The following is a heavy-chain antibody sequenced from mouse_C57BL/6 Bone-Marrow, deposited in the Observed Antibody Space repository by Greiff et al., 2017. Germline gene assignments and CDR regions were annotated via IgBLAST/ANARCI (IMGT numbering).Heavy chain of an antibody. J-gene: IGHJ3*01. V-gene: IGHV5-6*01. D-gene: IGHD3-2*02. CDR3: ARHQGRVRAY. CDR1: GFTFSSYG. Sequence: EVQLVESGGDLVKPGGSLKLSCAASGFTFSSYGMSWVRQTPDKRLEWVATISSGGSYTYYPDSVKGRFTISRDNAKNTLYLQMSSLKSEDTAMYYCARHQGRVRAYWGQGTLVTVSA. CDR2: ISSGGSYT.